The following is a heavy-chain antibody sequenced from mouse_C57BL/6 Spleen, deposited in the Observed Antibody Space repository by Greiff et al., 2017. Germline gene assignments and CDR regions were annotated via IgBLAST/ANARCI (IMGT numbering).Heavy chain of an antibody. CDR1: GYTFTGYW. CDR2: ILPGSGST. V-gene: IGHV1-9*01. Sequence: VQLVESGAELMKPGASVKLSCKATGYTFTGYWIEWVKQRPGHGLEWIGEILPGSGSTNYNEKFKGKATFTADTSSNTAYMQLSSLTTEDSAIYYCARSSYYYGSSYVRYYFDYWGQGTTLTVSS. D-gene: IGHD1-1*01. J-gene: IGHJ2*01. CDR3: ARSSYYYGSSYVRYYFDY.